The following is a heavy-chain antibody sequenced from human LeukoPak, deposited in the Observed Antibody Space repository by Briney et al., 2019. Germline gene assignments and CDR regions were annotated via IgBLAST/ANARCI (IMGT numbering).Heavy chain of an antibody. CDR3: ARDGTSDAFDI. CDR2: IKQDGSEK. J-gene: IGHJ3*02. Sequence: GGSLRLSCAASGFTFSSYWMSWVRQAPGKGLEWVANIKQDGSEKYYVDSVKGRFTISRDNAKNSLYLQMNSLRAEDTAMYYCARDGTSDAFDIWGQGTMVTVSS. CDR1: GFTFSSYW. V-gene: IGHV3-7*01.